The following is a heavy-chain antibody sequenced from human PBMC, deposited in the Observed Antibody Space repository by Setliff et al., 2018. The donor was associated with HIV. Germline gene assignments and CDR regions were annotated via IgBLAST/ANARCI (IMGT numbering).Heavy chain of an antibody. D-gene: IGHD4-17*01. CDR3: AKGAGFYGDYTFDY. Sequence: SETLSLTCTVSGPSINIHYWSWIRQSPGKGFEWIGYIYHTGSTNYDPSLQSRVSISMDASKNKFSLKVTSVTSADTAVYYCAKGAGFYGDYTFDYWGQGNLVTVSS. CDR1: GPSINIHY. J-gene: IGHJ4*02. V-gene: IGHV4-59*11. CDR2: IYHTGST.